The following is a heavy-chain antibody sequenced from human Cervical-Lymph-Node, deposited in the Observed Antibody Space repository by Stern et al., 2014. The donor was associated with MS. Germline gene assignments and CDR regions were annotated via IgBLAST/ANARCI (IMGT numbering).Heavy chain of an antibody. V-gene: IGHV1-18*01. CDR2: ISPYNGNT. Sequence: QVQLVQSGAEVKKPGASVKVSCKASGYIFDKYFIRWVRQAPGQGLEWMGWISPYNGNTNYAQKVQDRVIMTTDTSTTTAYMELRSLRSDDTAVYYCAREDDSGSYRFDFWGQGTLITVSS. J-gene: IGHJ4*02. CDR3: AREDDSGSYRFDF. D-gene: IGHD3-16*02. CDR1: GYIFDKYF.